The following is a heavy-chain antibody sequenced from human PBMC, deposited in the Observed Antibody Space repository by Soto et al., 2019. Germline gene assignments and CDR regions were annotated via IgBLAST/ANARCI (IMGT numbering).Heavy chain of an antibody. CDR2: IYYSGST. V-gene: IGHV4-59*01. CDR3: ARARGYSYGIDYFDY. CDR1: GGSISSYY. Sequence: SETLSLTCTVSGGSISSYYWSWIRQPPGKGLEWIGYIYYSGSTNYNPSLKSRVTISVDTSKNQFSLKLSSVTAADTAVYYCARARGYSYGIDYFDYWGQGTLVTVSS. D-gene: IGHD5-18*01. J-gene: IGHJ4*02.